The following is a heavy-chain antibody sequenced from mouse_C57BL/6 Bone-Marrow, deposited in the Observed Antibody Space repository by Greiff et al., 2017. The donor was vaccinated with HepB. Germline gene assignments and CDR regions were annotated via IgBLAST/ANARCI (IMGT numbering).Heavy chain of an antibody. CDR2: IWSGGST. V-gene: IGHV2-2*01. CDR1: GFSLTSYG. J-gene: IGHJ2*01. CDR3: ARVWRFGY. Sequence: VQLQQSGPGLVQPSQSLSITCTVSGFSLTSYGVHWVRQSPGKGLEWLGVIWSGGSTDDNAAFISRLSISKDNSKSQVFFKMNSLQADDTAIYYCARVWRFGYWRQGTTLPVSS.